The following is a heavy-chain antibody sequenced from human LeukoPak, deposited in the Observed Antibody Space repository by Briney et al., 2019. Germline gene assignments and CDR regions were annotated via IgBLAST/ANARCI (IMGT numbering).Heavy chain of an antibody. J-gene: IGHJ4*02. CDR2: LSGRSNSI. CDR1: GLTFTTYG. D-gene: IGHD3-22*01. V-gene: IGHV3-48*02. CDR3: ARDFRYHDSSGYYSFDY. Sequence: PGGSLRLSCAASGLTFTTYGMNWVRQAPGKGLEWVSYLSGRSNSIYYAESVKGRFTISRDNAKNSLYLQMNSLRDEDTAVYYCARDFRYHDSSGYYSFDYWGQGTLVTVSS.